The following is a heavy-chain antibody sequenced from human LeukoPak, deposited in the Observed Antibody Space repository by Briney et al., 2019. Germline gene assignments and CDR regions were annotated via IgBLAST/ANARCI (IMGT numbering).Heavy chain of an antibody. Sequence: SETLPLTCAVSGYSISSAYYWGWIRQPPGKGLEWIGSIYHSGNIYYNPSLKSRVTISVDTSKNQFSLKLSSVTAADTAVYYCARARAAADFDCWGQGTLVTISS. CDR2: IYHSGNI. CDR3: ARARAAADFDC. J-gene: IGHJ4*02. V-gene: IGHV4-38-2*01. CDR1: GYSISSAYY. D-gene: IGHD6-13*01.